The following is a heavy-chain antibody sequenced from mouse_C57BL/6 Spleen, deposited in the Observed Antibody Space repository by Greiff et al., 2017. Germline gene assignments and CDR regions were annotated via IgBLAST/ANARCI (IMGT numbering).Heavy chain of an antibody. D-gene: IGHD1-1*01. V-gene: IGHV1-80*01. CDR3: AIPIYYGSSYDYYAMDY. Sequence: LQQSGASVKISCKASGYAFSSYWMNWVKQRPGKGLEWIGQIYPGDGDTNYNGKFKGKATLTADKSSSTAYMQLSSLTSEDSAVYFCAIPIYYGSSYDYYAMDYWGQGTSVTVSS. CDR2: IYPGDGDT. CDR1: GYAFSSYW. J-gene: IGHJ4*01.